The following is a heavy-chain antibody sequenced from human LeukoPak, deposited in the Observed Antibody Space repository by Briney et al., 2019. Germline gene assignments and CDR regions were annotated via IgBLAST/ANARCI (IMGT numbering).Heavy chain of an antibody. D-gene: IGHD2-8*01. Sequence: PGGSLRLSCAASGFTFSNYNINWVRQAPGKGLEWVSGIGDSGGGTYYADSVKGRFTISRDNSKNTLYLQMNSLRADDTAVYYCAKDTSIGRYCTNGVCSPFDYWGQGTLVTVSS. J-gene: IGHJ4*02. CDR2: IGDSGGGT. CDR1: GFTFSNYN. V-gene: IGHV3-23*01. CDR3: AKDTSIGRYCTNGVCSPFDY.